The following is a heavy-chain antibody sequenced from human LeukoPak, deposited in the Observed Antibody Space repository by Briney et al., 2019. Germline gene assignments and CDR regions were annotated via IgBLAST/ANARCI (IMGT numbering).Heavy chain of an antibody. CDR2: IKSKTDGGTT. V-gene: IGHV3-15*01. CDR1: GFTFSNAW. Sequence: GGSLRLSCAASGFTFSNAWMSWVRQAPGKGLEWVGRIKSKTDGGTTDYAAPVKGRFTFSRDDSKNTLYLQMNSLKTEDTAVYYCTTAYYYDSSGYYFDYWGQGTLVTVSS. D-gene: IGHD3-22*01. J-gene: IGHJ4*02. CDR3: TTAYYYDSSGYYFDY.